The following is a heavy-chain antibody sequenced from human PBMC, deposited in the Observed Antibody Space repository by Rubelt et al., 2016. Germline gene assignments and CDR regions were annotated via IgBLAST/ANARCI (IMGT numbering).Heavy chain of an antibody. CDR1: GFTVSSNY. V-gene: IGHV3-66*03. D-gene: IGHD6-13*01. J-gene: IGHJ4*02. CDR3: ARVAAAASLTHYLNY. CDR2: IYTGGST. Sequence: EVQLVESGGGLIQPGGSLRLACTASGFTVSSNYMAWVRQAPGKGLQWVSVIYTGGSTYYTDSVKGRFTISRDNSKNTLHLQMNSLGAEDTAVYYCARVAAAASLTHYLNYWGQGTLVTVSS.